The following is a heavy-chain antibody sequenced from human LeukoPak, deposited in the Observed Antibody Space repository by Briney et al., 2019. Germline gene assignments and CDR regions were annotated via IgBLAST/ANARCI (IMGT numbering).Heavy chain of an antibody. V-gene: IGHV3-48*04. CDR1: GFTFSSYS. CDR2: ISSSSSTI. CDR3: AKDSPLDYGNINAFDI. J-gene: IGHJ3*02. D-gene: IGHD4-11*01. Sequence: GGSLRLSCAASGFTFSSYSMNWVRQAPGKGLEWVSYISSSSSTIYYADSVKGRFTISRDNAKNSLYLQMNSLRAEDTAVYYCAKDSPLDYGNINAFDIWGQGTMVTVSS.